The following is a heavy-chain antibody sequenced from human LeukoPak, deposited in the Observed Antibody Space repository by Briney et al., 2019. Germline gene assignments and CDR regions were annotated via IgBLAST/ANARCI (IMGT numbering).Heavy chain of an antibody. J-gene: IGHJ4*02. CDR1: GYSFTGYH. Sequence: ASVKVSCKAFGYSFTGYHIHWVRQAPGQGLEWMGWINPNSGGSNYAQKFQGRVTMTRDTSISTAYLDLSRLRSDDTAAYYCARCQLVVAASLCDYWGQGALVTVSS. CDR3: ARCQLVVAASLCDY. V-gene: IGHV1-2*02. D-gene: IGHD2-15*01. CDR2: INPNSGGS.